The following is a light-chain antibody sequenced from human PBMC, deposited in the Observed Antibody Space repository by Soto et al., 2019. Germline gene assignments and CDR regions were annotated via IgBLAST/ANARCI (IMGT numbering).Light chain of an antibody. CDR3: QQYGSSPT. J-gene: IGKJ4*01. CDR2: GAS. CDR1: QSVSSSY. V-gene: IGKV3-20*01. Sequence: EIVXTXSPXXLSXSPGERATLSCRASQSVSSSYLAWYQQKPGQAPRLLIYGASSRATGIPDRFSGSGSGTDFTLTISRLEPEDFAVYYCQQYGSSPTFGGGTKVEIK.